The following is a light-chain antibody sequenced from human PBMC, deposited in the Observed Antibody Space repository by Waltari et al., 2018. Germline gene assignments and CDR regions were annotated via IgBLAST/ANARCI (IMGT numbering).Light chain of an antibody. Sequence: IVLTQSPATLSVPPGESAIISCRASQSVTSNLAWYQQKPGQAPRLLIYDASTRATSIPARFRGSGSGTDFTLTISSLQSEDSATYYCQQYNRWPPITFGQGTRLEIK. J-gene: IGKJ5*01. CDR3: QQYNRWPPIT. CDR2: DAS. V-gene: IGKV3-15*01. CDR1: QSVTSN.